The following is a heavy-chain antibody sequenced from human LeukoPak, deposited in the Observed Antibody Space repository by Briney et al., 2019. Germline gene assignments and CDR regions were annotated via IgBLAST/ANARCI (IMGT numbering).Heavy chain of an antibody. CDR1: GFTFSSLA. Sequence: GGSLRLSCAASGFTFSSLAMGWVRQAPGKGLQWVSSISGRDGSTYYAASVKGRFTISRDNSKNTLYLQMNSLRDEDTAVYYCATTGYSNRNYWGQGTLVTVSS. D-gene: IGHD6-13*01. J-gene: IGHJ4*02. V-gene: IGHV3-23*01. CDR2: ISGRDGST. CDR3: ATTGYSNRNY.